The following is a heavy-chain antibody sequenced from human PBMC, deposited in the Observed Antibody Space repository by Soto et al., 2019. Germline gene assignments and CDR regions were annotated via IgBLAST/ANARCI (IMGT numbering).Heavy chain of an antibody. J-gene: IGHJ4*02. CDR2: ISTDGSST. D-gene: IGHD6-13*01. Sequence: EVQLVESGGGLVQPGGSLRLSCAASRITFGTYWMHWVRQAPGKGLVWVSRISTDGSSTSYADSVKGRFTISRDNAKNTLYLQMNSLRAEDTAVYYCAREYSSSRYFDYWGQGTLVTVSS. V-gene: IGHV3-74*01. CDR1: RITFGTYW. CDR3: AREYSSSRYFDY.